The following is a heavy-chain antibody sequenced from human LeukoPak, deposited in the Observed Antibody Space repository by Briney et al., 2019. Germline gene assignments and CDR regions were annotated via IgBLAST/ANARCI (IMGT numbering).Heavy chain of an antibody. J-gene: IGHJ6*02. V-gene: IGHV3-21*01. CDR2: ISSSSSYI. D-gene: IGHD3-10*01. Sequence: VGSLRLSCAASGFTFSSYSMNWVRQAPGKGLEWVSSISSSSSYIYYADSVKGRFTISRDNAKNSLYLQMNSLRAEDTAVYYCARPLLLWFGELLSKYYYGMDVWGQGTTVTVSS. CDR1: GFTFSSYS. CDR3: ARPLLLWFGELLSKYYYGMDV.